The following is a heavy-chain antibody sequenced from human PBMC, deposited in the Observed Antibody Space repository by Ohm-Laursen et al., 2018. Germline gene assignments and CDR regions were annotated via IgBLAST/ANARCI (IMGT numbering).Heavy chain of an antibody. J-gene: IGHJ3*02. Sequence: SLRLSCTASGFTFEGYAMHWVRQAPGKGLEWVASITWNSGSIIYAYFVEGRFTISRDNAKNPLVLQVDSLRAEDTALYYCVKDKDYREGFDIWGQGTIVTVSS. D-gene: IGHD3-16*02. CDR1: GFTFEGYA. CDR3: VKDKDYREGFDI. V-gene: IGHV3-9*01. CDR2: ITWNSGSI.